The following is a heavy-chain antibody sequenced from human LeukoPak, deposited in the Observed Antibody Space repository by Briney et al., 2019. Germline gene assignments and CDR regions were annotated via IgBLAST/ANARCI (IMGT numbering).Heavy chain of an antibody. J-gene: IGHJ4*02. CDR1: GYRFSNYW. CDR2: IYPGESET. D-gene: IGHD6-13*01. V-gene: IGHV5-51*01. CDR3: AKLGAYSSSWYGFFDY. Sequence: GESLQISFKGSGYRFSNYWHGWVRPMPGKGPEWMGIIYPGESETRYSPSVQGQVTISADKSITTAYLQWSSLKASDTAMYYCAKLGAYSSSWYGFFDYWGQGTLVAVSS.